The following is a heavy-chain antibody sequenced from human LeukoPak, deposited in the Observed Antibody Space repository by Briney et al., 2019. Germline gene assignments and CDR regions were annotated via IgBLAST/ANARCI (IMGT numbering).Heavy chain of an antibody. J-gene: IGHJ3*01. CDR2: SSTYNGIT. D-gene: IGHD2-21*02. CDR3: ARDCGGDCTDAFDL. CDR1: GYTFTNYG. V-gene: IGHV1-18*01. Sequence: GASVKVSCKASGYTFTNYGIIWVRQAPGQGLEWMGWSSTYNGITNYAQKFQGRVTMTRDTSTSTAYIEMRSLISDDTAVYYCARDCGGDCTDAFDLWGQGTVVSVSS.